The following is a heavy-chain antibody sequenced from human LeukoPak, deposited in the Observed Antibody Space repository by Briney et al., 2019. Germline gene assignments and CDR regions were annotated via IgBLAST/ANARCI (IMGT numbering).Heavy chain of an antibody. Sequence: ASVKVSCKASGYTFTGYYLHWVRQAPGQGLEWMGWINPNNGVTNYAQNFQGRVTMTRDTSINTAYMESTWLRSDDTAVYYCARDTASRSGYYRYWGQGTLVTVSS. J-gene: IGHJ4*02. V-gene: IGHV1-2*02. CDR2: INPNNGVT. D-gene: IGHD3-3*01. CDR3: ARDTASRSGYYRY. CDR1: GYTFTGYY.